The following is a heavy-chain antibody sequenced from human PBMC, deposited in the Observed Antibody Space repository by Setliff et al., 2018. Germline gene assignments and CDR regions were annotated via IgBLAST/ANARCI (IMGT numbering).Heavy chain of an antibody. V-gene: IGHV4-59*01. CDR3: ARLRKSTPHWYFDL. J-gene: IGHJ2*01. CDR1: GGSISSYY. Sequence: PSETLSLTCTVSGGSISSYYWSWIRQPPGKGLAWIGYIYYSGSTNYNPSLWSRLTMSIDTSKKQFSLRLTSVSAADTAVYYCARLRKSTPHWYFDLWGRGTLVTVSS. CDR2: IYYSGST.